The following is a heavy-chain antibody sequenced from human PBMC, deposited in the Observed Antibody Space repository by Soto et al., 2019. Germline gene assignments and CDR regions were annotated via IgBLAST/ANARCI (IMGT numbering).Heavy chain of an antibody. CDR3: AKVDVIGYYGMDV. Sequence: SLRLSCAASGITFTNYVMHWVRQAPGKGLEWVSLISYDGTNKYYADSVKGRFTISRDNSKNTLYLQMNSLRAEDTAVYYCAKVDVIGYYGMDVWGQGTTVTVSS. J-gene: IGHJ6*02. V-gene: IGHV3-30*18. CDR1: GITFTNYV. CDR2: ISYDGTNK.